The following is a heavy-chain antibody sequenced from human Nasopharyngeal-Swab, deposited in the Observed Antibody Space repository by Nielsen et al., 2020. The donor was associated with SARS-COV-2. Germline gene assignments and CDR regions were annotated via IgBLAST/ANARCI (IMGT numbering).Heavy chain of an antibody. Sequence: GGSLRLSCAASGFTFSSYEMNWVRQAPGKGLEGVSYISSSGSTIYYADSVKGRLTISRDNAKNSLYLQMSSLRAEDTAVYYCARGGIAAAADYYYGMDVWGQGTTVTVSS. V-gene: IGHV3-48*03. CDR1: GFTFSSYE. D-gene: IGHD6-13*01. CDR2: ISSSGSTI. CDR3: ARGGIAAAADYYYGMDV. J-gene: IGHJ6*02.